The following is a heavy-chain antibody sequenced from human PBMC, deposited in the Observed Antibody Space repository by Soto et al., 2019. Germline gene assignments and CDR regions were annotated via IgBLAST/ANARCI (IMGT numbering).Heavy chain of an antibody. Sequence: GGSLRLSCAASGFTFSNAWMNWVRQAPGKGLEWVGRIKSKTDGGTTDYAAPVKGRFTISRDDSKNTLYLQMNSLKTEDTAVYYCTTEGDYCTNGVCYGLLDYWGQGTLVTVSS. V-gene: IGHV3-15*07. D-gene: IGHD2-8*01. CDR2: IKSKTDGGTT. J-gene: IGHJ4*02. CDR1: GFTFSNAW. CDR3: TTEGDYCTNGVCYGLLDY.